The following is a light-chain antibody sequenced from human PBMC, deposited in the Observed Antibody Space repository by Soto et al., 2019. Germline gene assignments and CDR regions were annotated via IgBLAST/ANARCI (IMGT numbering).Light chain of an antibody. CDR1: SSNIGAGYD. J-gene: IGLJ2*01. Sequence: QSVLTQPPSVSGAPGQRVTISCTGSSSNIGAGYDVHWYQQLPGTAPKLLIYGNSNRPSGVPDRFSGSKSGTSAALTITGVQAEEEADYYCQSYDSSLSGVVFGGGTKRTVL. CDR2: GNS. CDR3: QSYDSSLSGVV. V-gene: IGLV1-40*01.